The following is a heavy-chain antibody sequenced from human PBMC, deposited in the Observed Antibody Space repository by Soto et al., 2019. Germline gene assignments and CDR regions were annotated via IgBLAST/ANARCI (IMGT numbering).Heavy chain of an antibody. CDR3: ARALTPEKKRLRFLEWDGHNWFDP. CDR1: GYSFTSYW. Sequence: GESLKISCKGSGYSFTSYWIGWVRQMPGKGLEWMGIIYPGDSDTRYSPSFQGQVTISADKSISIAYLQWSSLKASDTAMYYCARALTPEKKRLRFLEWDGHNWFDPWGQGTLVTVSS. J-gene: IGHJ5*02. D-gene: IGHD3-3*01. V-gene: IGHV5-51*01. CDR2: IYPGDSDT.